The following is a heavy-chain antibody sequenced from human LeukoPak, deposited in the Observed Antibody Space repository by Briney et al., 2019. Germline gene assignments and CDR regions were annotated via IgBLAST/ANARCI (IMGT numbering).Heavy chain of an antibody. CDR1: GFTVSSNY. V-gene: IGHV3-53*01. CDR2: IYSGGST. CDR3: ARDGIAAAGTGASDAFDI. Sequence: GGSLRLSCAASGFTVSSNYMSWVRQAPGKGLEWVSGIYSGGSTYYADSVKGRFTISRDNSKNTLYLQMNSLRAEDTAVYYCARDGIAAAGTGASDAFDIWGQGTMVTVSS. J-gene: IGHJ3*02. D-gene: IGHD6-13*01.